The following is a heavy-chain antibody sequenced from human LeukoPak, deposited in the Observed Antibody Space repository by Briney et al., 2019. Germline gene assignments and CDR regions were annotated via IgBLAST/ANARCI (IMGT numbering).Heavy chain of an antibody. CDR2: IYPGDSDT. Sequence: GESLKISCKGSGYSFTSYWIGWVRQMPGKGLEWMGIIYPGDSDTRYSPSFQGQVTISADKSISTAYLQWSSLKASDTAMYYCARHQFGGVSVPGFDYWGQGTLVTVSS. CDR1: GYSFTSYW. V-gene: IGHV5-51*01. J-gene: IGHJ4*02. D-gene: IGHD3-16*02. CDR3: ARHQFGGVSVPGFDY.